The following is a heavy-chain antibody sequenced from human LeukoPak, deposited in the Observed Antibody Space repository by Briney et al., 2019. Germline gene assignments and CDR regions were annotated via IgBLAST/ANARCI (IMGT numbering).Heavy chain of an antibody. J-gene: IGHJ4*02. D-gene: IGHD6-13*01. CDR1: GFTFSSYG. V-gene: IGHV3-30*18. Sequence: PGGSLRLSCAASGFTFSSYGMHWVRQAPGKGLEWVAVISYDGSNKYYADSVKGRFTISRDNSKNTLYLQMNSLRAEDTAVYYCAEVGTSIAAAGEFDYWGQGTLVTVSS. CDR3: AEVGTSIAAAGEFDY. CDR2: ISYDGSNK.